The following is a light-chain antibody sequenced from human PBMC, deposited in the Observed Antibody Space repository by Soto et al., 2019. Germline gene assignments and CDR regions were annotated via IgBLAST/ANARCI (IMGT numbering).Light chain of an antibody. CDR1: QSLSTN. J-gene: IGKJ4*01. CDR2: GAS. CDR3: QQYYDWPMVT. Sequence: IIMTQSPATLPVSPGESVSLSCRASQSLSTNLAWYQQKPGQAPRLLIYGASTRDTHIPDRCSGTGSETEYILSVISMKSEDFAIYYCQQYYDWPMVTFGGGTKVDIK. V-gene: IGKV3-15*01.